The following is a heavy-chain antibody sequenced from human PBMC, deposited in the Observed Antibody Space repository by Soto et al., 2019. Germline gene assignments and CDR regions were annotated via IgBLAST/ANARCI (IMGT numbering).Heavy chain of an antibody. CDR2: IYWNDDK. CDR3: AHRQGRGYSYADYYGMDV. CDR1: GFSLSTSGVG. J-gene: IGHJ6*02. D-gene: IGHD5-18*01. V-gene: IGHV2-5*01. Sequence: SGPTLVKPTQTLTLTCTFSGFSLSTSGVGVGWIRQPPGKALEWLALIYWNDDKRYSPSLKSRLTITKDTSKNQVVLTMTTMDPVDTATYYCAHRQGRGYSYADYYGMDVWGQGTTVTVSS.